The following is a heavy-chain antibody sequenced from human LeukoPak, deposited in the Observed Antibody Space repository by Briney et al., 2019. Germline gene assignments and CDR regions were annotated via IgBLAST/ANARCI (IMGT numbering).Heavy chain of an antibody. CDR2: ISTTSYYI. D-gene: IGHD1-26*01. Sequence: PGGSLRLSCVASGFTLRSYGMSWVRQAPGKGLEWVSYISTTSYYIYYADSVKGRFTISRDDAKNSLCLQMNSLRAEDTAVYYCARDASGSSTGLIDSWGQGTLVTVSS. V-gene: IGHV3-21*01. CDR1: GFTLRSYG. J-gene: IGHJ4*02. CDR3: ARDASGSSTGLIDS.